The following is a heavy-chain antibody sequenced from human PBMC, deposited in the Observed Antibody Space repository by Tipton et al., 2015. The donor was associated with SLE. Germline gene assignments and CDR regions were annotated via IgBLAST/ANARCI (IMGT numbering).Heavy chain of an antibody. Sequence: SLRLSCAASGFTFSSYAMHWVRQAPGKGLEWVAVISYDGSNKYYADSVKGRFTISRDNSKNTLYLQMNSLRAEDTAVYYCARDGRFVTAFDIWGQGTMVTVSS. J-gene: IGHJ3*02. CDR2: ISYDGSNK. CDR3: ARDGRFVTAFDI. V-gene: IGHV3-30-3*01. CDR1: GFTFSSYA. D-gene: IGHD3-10*01.